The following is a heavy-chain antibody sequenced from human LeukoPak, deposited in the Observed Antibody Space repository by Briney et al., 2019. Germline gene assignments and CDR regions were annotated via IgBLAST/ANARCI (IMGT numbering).Heavy chain of an antibody. CDR3: ARDGRDGYNFDY. CDR1: GFSFSNYA. Sequence: GGSLRLSCAASGFSFSNYAMHWVRQAPGKGLEWVAFIWHDGSNRYHADSVKGRFTISRDNSKNTVYLQINSLRAEDTAVYHCARDGRDGYNFDYWGQGTLVTVSS. CDR2: IWHDGSNR. V-gene: IGHV3-33*01. J-gene: IGHJ4*02. D-gene: IGHD5-24*01.